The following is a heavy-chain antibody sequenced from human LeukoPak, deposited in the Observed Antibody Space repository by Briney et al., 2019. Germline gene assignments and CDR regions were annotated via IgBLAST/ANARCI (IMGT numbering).Heavy chain of an antibody. V-gene: IGHV1-46*01. J-gene: IGHJ4*02. CDR3: ARASRTRERWLQSYWGFDY. Sequence: ASVKVSCKASGYTFTSYYMHWVRQAPGQGLEWMGIINPSGGSTSYAQKFQGRVTMTRDTSTSTVYMELSSLRSEDTAVYYCARASRTRERWLQSYWGFDYWGQGTLVTVSS. CDR1: GYTFTSYY. D-gene: IGHD5-24*01. CDR2: INPSGGST.